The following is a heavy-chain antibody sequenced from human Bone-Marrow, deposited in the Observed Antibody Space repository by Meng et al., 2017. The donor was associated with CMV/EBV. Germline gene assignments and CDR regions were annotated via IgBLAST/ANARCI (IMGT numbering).Heavy chain of an antibody. CDR1: GYTFTSYD. V-gene: IGHV1-8*01. CDR2: MNPNSGNT. D-gene: IGHD3-22*01. CDR3: ARGSTSVTMIVVVFTAASLAYDS. J-gene: IGHJ4*02. Sequence: ASVKVSCKASGYTFTSYDINWVRQATGQGLEWMGWMNPNSGNTGYAQKFQGRVTMTRNTSISTAYMELSSLRSEDTAVYYCARGSTSVTMIVVVFTAASLAYDSWGQGTLVTFSS.